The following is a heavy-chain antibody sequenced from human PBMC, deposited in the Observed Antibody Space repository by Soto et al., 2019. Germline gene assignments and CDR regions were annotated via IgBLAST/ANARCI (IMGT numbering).Heavy chain of an antibody. CDR2: LSHGGPT. CDR3: GRHRRETGTYGQPLNYY. CDR1: GGSISSSSYY. D-gene: IGHD1-1*01. V-gene: IGHV4-39*01. Sequence: SETLSLTCTVSGGSISSSSYYWGWVRQPPGKGLEWIGALSHGGPTYRNPSRRSRDTIALATSKRQFSRGLTSVSAADTAVYYCGRHRRETGTYGQPLNYYWGQVTLVTV. J-gene: IGHJ4*02.